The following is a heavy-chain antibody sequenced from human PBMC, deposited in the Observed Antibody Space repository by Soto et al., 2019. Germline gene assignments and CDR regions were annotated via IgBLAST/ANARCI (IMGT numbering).Heavy chain of an antibody. CDR1: GFTFSSYA. CDR3: AKQGFFSVQQGTEFDY. V-gene: IGHV3-23*01. Sequence: XGSLRLSCAASGFTFSSYAMSWVRQAPGKGLEWVSAISGSGGSTYYADSVKGRFTISRDNSKNTLYLQMNSLRAEDTAVYYCAKQGFFSVQQGTEFDYWGQGTLVTVSS. CDR2: ISGSGGST. J-gene: IGHJ4*02. D-gene: IGHD6-13*01.